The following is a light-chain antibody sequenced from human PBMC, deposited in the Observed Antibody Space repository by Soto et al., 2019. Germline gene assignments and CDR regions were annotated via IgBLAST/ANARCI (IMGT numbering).Light chain of an antibody. CDR3: LQHNSYPHT. CDR2: AAS. Sequence: DIQMTQSPSSLSASVGDRVTITCRASPGIRNDLAWYQQKPGKAPKRLIYAASSLQSGVPSRFSGSGSGTEFTLTISSLQPEDFATYFCLQHNSYPHTFGRGTKVEIK. V-gene: IGKV1-17*01. CDR1: PGIRND. J-gene: IGKJ1*01.